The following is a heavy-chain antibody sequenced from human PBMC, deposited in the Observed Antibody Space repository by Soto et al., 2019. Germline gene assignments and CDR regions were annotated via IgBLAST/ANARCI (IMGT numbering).Heavy chain of an antibody. CDR1: GFTFSDYY. Sequence: GGSLRLSCAASGFTFSDYYMSWIRQAPGKGLEWVSYISSSSSYTNYADSVKGRFTISRDNAKNSLYLQMNSLRAEDTAVYYCARVSHARNYDSSGYYPYPLGPPADSWGQGTLVTVPS. CDR2: ISSSSSYT. V-gene: IGHV3-11*06. D-gene: IGHD3-22*01. CDR3: ARVSHARNYDSSGYYPYPLGPPADS. J-gene: IGHJ4*02.